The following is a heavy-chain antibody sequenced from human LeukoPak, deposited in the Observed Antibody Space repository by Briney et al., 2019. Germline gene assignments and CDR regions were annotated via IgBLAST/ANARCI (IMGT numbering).Heavy chain of an antibody. CDR1: GFTFSSYS. Sequence: PGGSLRLSCAASGFTFSSYSMNWVRQAPGKGLEWVSSISSSSHIYYADSVKGRFTISRDNAKNSLYLQMNSLRAEDTAVYYCARALYDSSGYYSHFDYWGQGTLVTVSS. J-gene: IGHJ4*02. D-gene: IGHD3-22*01. CDR3: ARALYDSSGYYSHFDY. V-gene: IGHV3-21*01. CDR2: ISSSSHI.